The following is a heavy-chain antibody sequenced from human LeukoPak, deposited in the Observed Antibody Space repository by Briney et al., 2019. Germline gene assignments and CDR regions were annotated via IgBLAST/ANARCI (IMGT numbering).Heavy chain of an antibody. V-gene: IGHV3-23*01. CDR2: ISGSGDTP. D-gene: IGHD6-6*01. Sequence: GGSLRLSCEGSGYTFITFNTYAMSWVRQSPGKGMEWVSAISGSGDTPYYADSVKGRFTISRDNSKNTLYLQMNSLRAEDTAVYYCAKVHPLYSSSSIGSFDYWGQGTLVTVSS. J-gene: IGHJ4*02. CDR1: GYTFITFNTYA. CDR3: AKVHPLYSSSSIGSFDY.